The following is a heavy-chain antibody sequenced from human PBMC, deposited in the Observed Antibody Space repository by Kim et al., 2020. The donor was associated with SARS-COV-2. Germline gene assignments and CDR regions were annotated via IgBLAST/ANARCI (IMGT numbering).Heavy chain of an antibody. CDR1: GGTFSSYA. CDR3: ARGIAAAGRFNFQH. J-gene: IGHJ1*01. V-gene: IGHV1-69*13. Sequence: SVKVSCKASGGTFSSYAISWVRQAPGQGLEWMGGIFPIFGTANYAQKFQGRVTITADESTSTAYMELSSLRSEDTAVYYCARGIAAAGRFNFQHWGQGTLVTVSS. D-gene: IGHD6-13*01. CDR2: IFPIFGTA.